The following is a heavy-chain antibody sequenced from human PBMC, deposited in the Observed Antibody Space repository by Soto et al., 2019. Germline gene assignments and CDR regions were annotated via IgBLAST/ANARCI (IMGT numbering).Heavy chain of an antibody. CDR3: ARETTRENWFDP. CDR1: GGSIISYY. CDR2: IYTSGST. Sequence: SETLSLTCTVSGGSIISYYWIFIRQPAGKGLEWIVRIYTSGSTNYNPSLKSRVTMSVDTSKNQFSLKLSSVTAADTAVYYCARETTRENWFDPWGQGTLVTVSS. D-gene: IGHD2-15*01. V-gene: IGHV4-4*07. J-gene: IGHJ5*02.